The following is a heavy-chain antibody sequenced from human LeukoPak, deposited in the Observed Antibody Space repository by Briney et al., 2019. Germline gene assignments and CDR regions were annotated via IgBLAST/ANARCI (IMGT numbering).Heavy chain of an antibody. J-gene: IGHJ4*02. CDR1: GYSFTSYW. V-gene: IGHV5-51*01. Sequence: GESLKISCKGSGYSFTSYWIGWVRQMPGEGLEWMGIIYPGDSDTRYSPSFQGQVTISADKSISTAYLQWSSLKASDTAMYYCARQGAGGSYTYYFDYWGQGTLVTVSS. D-gene: IGHD1-26*01. CDR2: IYPGDSDT. CDR3: ARQGAGGSYTYYFDY.